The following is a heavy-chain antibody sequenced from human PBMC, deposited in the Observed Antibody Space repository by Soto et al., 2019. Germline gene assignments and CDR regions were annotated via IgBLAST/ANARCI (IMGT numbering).Heavy chain of an antibody. Sequence: GGSLRLSCAASGFTVSSNYMSWVRQAPGKGLEWVSVIYSGGSTYYADSVKGRFTISRDNSKNTLYLQMNSLRAEDTAVYYCAREFIAARNPRDYDYIWGSYRYLGYFDYWGQGT. CDR3: AREFIAARNPRDYDYIWGSYRYLGYFDY. V-gene: IGHV3-66*01. J-gene: IGHJ4*02. D-gene: IGHD3-16*02. CDR2: IYSGGST. CDR1: GFTVSSNY.